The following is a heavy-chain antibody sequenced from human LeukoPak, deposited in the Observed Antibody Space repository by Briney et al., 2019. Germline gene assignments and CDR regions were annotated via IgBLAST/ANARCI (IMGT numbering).Heavy chain of an antibody. J-gene: IGHJ4*02. V-gene: IGHV3-33*03. CDR1: GFTFSNYG. CDR3: ANHLACGSTSCPPFDY. Sequence: GGSLRLSCAASGFTFSNYGIHWVRQAPGKGLEWVAVSWAEGINKNYADSVKGRFTVSRDNAKNSLYLQMNSLRAEDTAVYYCANHLACGSTSCPPFDYWGQGTLVTVSS. D-gene: IGHD2-2*01. CDR2: SWAEGINK.